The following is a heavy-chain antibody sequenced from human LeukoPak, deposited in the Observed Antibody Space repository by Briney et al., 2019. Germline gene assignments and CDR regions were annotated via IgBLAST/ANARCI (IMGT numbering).Heavy chain of an antibody. V-gene: IGHV4-59*08. CDR3: ARRGSGSYGDDAFDI. Sequence: SETLSLTCTVSGGSISSYYWSWIRQPPGKGREWIGYIYYSGSTNYNPSLKSRVTISVDTSKNQFSLKLSSVTAADTAVYYCARRGSGSYGDDAFDIWGQGTMVTVSS. D-gene: IGHD1-26*01. CDR1: GGSISSYY. J-gene: IGHJ3*02. CDR2: IYYSGST.